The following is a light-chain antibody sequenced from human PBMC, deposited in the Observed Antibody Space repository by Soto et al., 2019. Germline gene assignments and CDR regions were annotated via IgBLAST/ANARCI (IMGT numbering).Light chain of an antibody. CDR2: GAT. V-gene: IGKV3-20*01. J-gene: IGKJ4*01. CDR1: QTVSSNY. CDR3: QQYGTSPPT. Sequence: EIVLTQSPGTLSVPLGETATLSCSASQTVSSNYVAWYQQKAGQAPRLLIYGATNRATGVSDNFSGGGSGTAFTHTILSLEPEDPAIYICQQYGTSPPTFGGGTKVEIK.